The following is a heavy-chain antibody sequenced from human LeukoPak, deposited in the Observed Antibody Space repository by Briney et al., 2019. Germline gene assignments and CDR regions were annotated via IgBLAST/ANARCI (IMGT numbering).Heavy chain of an antibody. J-gene: IGHJ4*02. CDR2: VHLNGAT. CDR1: GGSLTTTNW. CDR3: TRESGAFSPFGF. D-gene: IGHD1-26*01. Sequence: SGTLSLTCAVSGGSLTTTNWWSWVRQPPGKGLEWIGEVHLNGATNYNPSLESRFSMSIDKSNNHLSLEVTSVTAADTAMYYCTRESGAFSPFGFWGQGTLVTVSS. V-gene: IGHV4-4*02.